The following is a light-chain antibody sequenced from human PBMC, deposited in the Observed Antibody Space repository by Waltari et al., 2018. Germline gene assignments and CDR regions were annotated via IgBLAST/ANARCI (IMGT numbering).Light chain of an antibody. CDR3: QQHGTLPAT. J-gene: IGKJ1*01. CDR1: QSVGSSS. Sequence: EFALTHPQATASLPPGEGVPSSCRASQSVGSSSLAWYQQRPGQAPRLVIYRASRRATGIPDRFSGSGSGTDFSLTISRLEPEDFAVYYCQQHGTLPATFGQGTKVEIK. V-gene: IGKV3-20*01. CDR2: RAS.